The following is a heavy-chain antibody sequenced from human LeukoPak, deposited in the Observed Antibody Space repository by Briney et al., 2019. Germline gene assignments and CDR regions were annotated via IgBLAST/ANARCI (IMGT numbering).Heavy chain of an antibody. CDR3: ARRGGGDMGDPTGYY. J-gene: IGHJ4*02. Sequence: PGGSLRLSCAASGFTFSSYGMHWVRQAPGKGLEWVAFIRYDGSNKYYADSVKGRFTISRDNSKNTLYLQMNSLRAEDTAVYYCARRGGGDMGDPTGYYWGQGTLVTVSS. CDR2: IRYDGSNK. V-gene: IGHV3-30*02. CDR1: GFTFSSYG. D-gene: IGHD3-16*01.